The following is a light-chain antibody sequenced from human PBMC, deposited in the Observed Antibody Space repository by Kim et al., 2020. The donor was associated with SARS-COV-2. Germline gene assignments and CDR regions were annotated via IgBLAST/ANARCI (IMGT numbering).Light chain of an antibody. J-gene: IGKJ1*01. CDR2: VAS. Sequence: GSPGERAALSCRASHNVGSDLAWYQQKPGQPPRLLMDVASPRATGIPARFSGSGSGTEFTLTISSLQSEDFAVYYCQQHNTWPRSFGQGTKVDIK. CDR3: QQHNTWPRS. V-gene: IGKV3-15*01. CDR1: HNVGSD.